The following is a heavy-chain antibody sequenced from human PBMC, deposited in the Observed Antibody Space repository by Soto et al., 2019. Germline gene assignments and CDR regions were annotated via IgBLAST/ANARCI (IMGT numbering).Heavy chain of an antibody. CDR3: ARVPLSRNAFDI. D-gene: IGHD3-16*02. V-gene: IGHV4-59*01. CDR1: GGSISGYH. Sequence: QVQLQESGPGLVKPSETLSLTCTVSGGSISGYHWTWIRQTPGKGLEWIGNIFYSGNTNYNPSLKRRLTMSVDPSKNQFSLQLTSVTAADTAVYYCARVPLSRNAFDIWGQGTMVTVSS. CDR2: IFYSGNT. J-gene: IGHJ3*02.